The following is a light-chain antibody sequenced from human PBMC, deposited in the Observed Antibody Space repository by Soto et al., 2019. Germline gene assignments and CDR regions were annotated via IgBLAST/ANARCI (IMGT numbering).Light chain of an antibody. Sequence: EIVLTQSPDTLSLSPGERATLSCRASQSIPSKYLAWYQQNPGQAPRLLIYGASNRATGIPDKFSGSGSGTDFTLTISRLEPEDFAVYYCQQYGTSPRTFGQGTKVDI. J-gene: IGKJ1*01. CDR3: QQYGTSPRT. CDR1: QSIPSKY. CDR2: GAS. V-gene: IGKV3-20*01.